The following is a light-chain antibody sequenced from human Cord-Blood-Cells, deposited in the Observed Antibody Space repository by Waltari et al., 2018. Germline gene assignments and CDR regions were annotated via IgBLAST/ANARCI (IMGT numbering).Light chain of an antibody. CDR3: NSRDSSGNHWV. CDR2: GQN. V-gene: IGLV3-19*01. CDR1: SLRSYY. J-gene: IGLJ3*02. Sequence: SSELTQDPAVSVALGQPVRITCQGDSLRSYYASWYQQKPGQAPVLVTYGQNNRPPGIPDRFTGSSSGNTASLTITGAQAEDEADYYCNSRDSSGNHWVFGGGTKLTVL.